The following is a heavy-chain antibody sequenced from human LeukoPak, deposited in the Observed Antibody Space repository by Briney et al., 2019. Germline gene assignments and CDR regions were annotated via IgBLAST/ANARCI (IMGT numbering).Heavy chain of an antibody. CDR3: ARAVADDGYYYYMDV. Sequence: PSGTLSLTCAVSGGSISSSYWWSWVRQPPGKGLDWIGEIYHSGSTHYNPSLMSRVTISLDKSKNQFSLKLSSVTAADTAVYYCARAVADDGYYYYMDVWGKGTTVTVSS. J-gene: IGHJ6*03. V-gene: IGHV4-4*02. D-gene: IGHD3-3*01. CDR1: GGSISSSYW. CDR2: IYHSGST.